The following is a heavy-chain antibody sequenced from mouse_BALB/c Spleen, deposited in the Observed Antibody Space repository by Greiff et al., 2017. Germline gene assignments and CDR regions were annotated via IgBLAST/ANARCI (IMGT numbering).Heavy chain of an antibody. CDR2: INPSTGYT. CDR1: GYTFTSYW. Sequence: QVQLKQSGAELAKPGASVKMSCKASGYTFTSYWMHWVKQRPGQGLEWIGYINPSTGYTEYNQKFKDKATLTADKSSSTAYMQLSSLTSEDSAVYYCARGTGNWYFDVWGAGTTVTVSS. V-gene: IGHV1-7*01. D-gene: IGHD4-1*01. J-gene: IGHJ1*01. CDR3: ARGTGNWYFDV.